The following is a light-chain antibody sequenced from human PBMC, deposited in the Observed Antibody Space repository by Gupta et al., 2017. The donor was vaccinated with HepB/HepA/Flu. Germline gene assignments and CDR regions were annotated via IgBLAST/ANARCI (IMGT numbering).Light chain of an antibody. V-gene: IGKV3-20*01. Sequence: VLPLSLGTLSLSPGERATLSCRANQFISDNYLAWYQQRPGQTPRLVIFAATNRANGNPNRVSGRGCAAGFSLTNSQLEAEDFAVYYWQQDGSSYFFGHGTKVDIK. CDR1: QFISDNY. J-gene: IGKJ3*01. CDR2: AAT. CDR3: QQDGSSYF.